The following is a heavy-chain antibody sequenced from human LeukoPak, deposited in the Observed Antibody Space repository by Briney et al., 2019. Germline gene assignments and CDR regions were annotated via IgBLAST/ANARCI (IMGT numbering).Heavy chain of an antibody. Sequence: GGSLRLSCAASGFTFSSYWMSWVRQAPGKGLEWVANIKQDGSEKYYVDSVKGRFTISGDNAKNSLYLQMNSLRAEDTAVYYCAKGLVIDAFDIWGQGTMVTVSS. V-gene: IGHV3-7*01. CDR2: IKQDGSEK. J-gene: IGHJ3*02. D-gene: IGHD3-3*01. CDR3: AKGLVIDAFDI. CDR1: GFTFSSYW.